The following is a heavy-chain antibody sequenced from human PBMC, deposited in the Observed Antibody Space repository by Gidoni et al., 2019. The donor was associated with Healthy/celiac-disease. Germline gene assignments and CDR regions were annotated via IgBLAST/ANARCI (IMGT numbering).Heavy chain of an antibody. Sequence: QVQLVQSGAEVKKPGASVTVSCKASGYTFTSYYRHWGRQAPGQGLEWMGIINPMGGSTSYAQKFQGRVTMTRDTSTSTVYMELSSLRSEDTAVYYCARAPGYSGSYHQEPNFDYWGQGTLVTVSS. CDR2: INPMGGST. CDR1: GYTFTSYY. CDR3: ARAPGYSGSYHQEPNFDY. V-gene: IGHV1-46*03. J-gene: IGHJ4*02. D-gene: IGHD1-26*01.